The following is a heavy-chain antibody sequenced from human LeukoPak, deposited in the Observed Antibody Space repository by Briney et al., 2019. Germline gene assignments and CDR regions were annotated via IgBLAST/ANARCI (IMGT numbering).Heavy chain of an antibody. CDR3: ARRLWDTSGWYFAY. Sequence: PSETLSLTCAVYGGTFSDYYWTWVRQPPGKGLEWIGEINHSGNTNYNPSLKSRVTISVDTSKNQFSLKVRAVTAADTAVYYCARRLWDTSGWYFAYWGQGRLVIVSS. D-gene: IGHD6-19*01. CDR1: GGTFSDYY. V-gene: IGHV4-34*01. J-gene: IGHJ4*02. CDR2: INHSGNT.